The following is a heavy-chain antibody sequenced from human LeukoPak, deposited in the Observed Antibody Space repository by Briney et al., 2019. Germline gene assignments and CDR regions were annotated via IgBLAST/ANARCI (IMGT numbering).Heavy chain of an antibody. CDR1: GGSISSSSYY. CDR3: ARDLYSSGP. D-gene: IGHD2-15*01. V-gene: IGHV4-39*07. Sequence: SETLSLTCTVSGGSISSSSYYWGWIRQPPGKGLEWIGSIYYSGSTYYNPSLKSRVTISVDTSKNQFSLKLSSVTAADTAVYYCARDLYSSGPWGQGTLVTVSS. J-gene: IGHJ5*02. CDR2: IYYSGST.